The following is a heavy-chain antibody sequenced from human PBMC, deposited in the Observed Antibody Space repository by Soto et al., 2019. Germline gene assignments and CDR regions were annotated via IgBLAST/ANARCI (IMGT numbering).Heavy chain of an antibody. CDR2: INHSGST. J-gene: IGHJ3*02. CDR1: GGSFSGYY. CDR3: ARAQWGDAFDI. Sequence: QVQLQQWGAGLLKPSETLSLTCAVYGGSFSGYYWSWIRQPPGKGLEWIGEINHSGSTNYNPSLKSRVTISVDPSKNQFSLKLSSVTAADTAVYYCARAQWGDAFDIWGQGTMVTVSS. V-gene: IGHV4-34*01. D-gene: IGHD1-26*01.